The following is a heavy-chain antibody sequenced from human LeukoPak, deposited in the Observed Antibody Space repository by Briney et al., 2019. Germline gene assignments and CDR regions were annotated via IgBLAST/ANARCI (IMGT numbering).Heavy chain of an antibody. D-gene: IGHD3-10*01. CDR3: ARGGRHTGSFGY. CDR2: INHSGST. Sequence: GSLRLSCEASEFIFSTYDMHWVRQPPGKGLEWIGEINHSGSTNYNPSLKSRVTISVDTSKNQFSLKLSSVTAADTAVYYCARGGRHTGSFGYWGQGTLVTVSS. CDR1: EFIFSTYD. J-gene: IGHJ4*02. V-gene: IGHV4-34*01.